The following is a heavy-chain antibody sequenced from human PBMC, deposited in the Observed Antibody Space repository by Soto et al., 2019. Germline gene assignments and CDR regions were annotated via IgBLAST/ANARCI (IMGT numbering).Heavy chain of an antibody. CDR2: IYYSGST. CDR3: ARHRTTVTGNYYYGMDV. D-gene: IGHD4-4*01. J-gene: IGHJ6*02. CDR1: GGSISSSSYY. V-gene: IGHV4-39*01. Sequence: QLQLQESGPGLVKPSETLSLTCTVSGGSISSSSYYWGWIRQPPGKGLEWIGSIYYSGSTYYNPSLKSRVTISVDTSKNQFSLKLSSVTAADTAVYYCARHRTTVTGNYYYGMDVWGQGTTVTVSS.